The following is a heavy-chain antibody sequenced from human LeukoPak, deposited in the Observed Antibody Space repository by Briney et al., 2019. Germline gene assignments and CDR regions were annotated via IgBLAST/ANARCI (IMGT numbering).Heavy chain of an antibody. CDR1: GYTFTSYY. D-gene: IGHD3-9*01. V-gene: IGHV1-24*01. CDR3: ATEGTDILTGFDP. Sequence: ASVKVSCKASGYTFTSYYLHWVRQAPGKGLEWMGGFDPEDGETIYAQKFQGRVTMTEDTSTDTAYMELSSLRSEDTAVYYCATEGTDILTGFDPWGQGTLVTVSS. CDR2: FDPEDGET. J-gene: IGHJ5*02.